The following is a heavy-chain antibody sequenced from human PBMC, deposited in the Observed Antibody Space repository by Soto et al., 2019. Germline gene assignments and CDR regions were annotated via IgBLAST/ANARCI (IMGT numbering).Heavy chain of an antibody. D-gene: IGHD2-2*01. CDR3: ARDRRSTSSWSGNAFDI. CDR1: SGAISSSNW. Sequence: QVQLQESGPGLVKPSGTLSLTCAVSSGAISSSNWWSWVRQPPGKGLEWIGEIYHSGSTNYNPSLKSRVTISVDKSKNQFSLKLSSVTAADTAVYYCARDRRSTSSWSGNAFDIWGQGTMVTVSS. CDR2: IYHSGST. J-gene: IGHJ3*02. V-gene: IGHV4-4*02.